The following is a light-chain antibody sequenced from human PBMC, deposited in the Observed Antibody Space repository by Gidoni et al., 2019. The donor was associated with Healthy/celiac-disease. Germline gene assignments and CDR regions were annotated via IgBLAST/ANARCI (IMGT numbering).Light chain of an antibody. CDR2: AAS. CDR1: QSISSY. V-gene: IGKV1-39*01. CDR3: QQSYSTSLT. J-gene: IGKJ3*01. Sequence: DIQMTQSPSSLSASVGDRVTITCRASQSISSYLNWYQQKPGKAPKLLIYAASSLQSGVPSRFSGSGSGTDFTLTISSLQPEDFATYYFQQSYSTSLTFGPGTKVDIK.